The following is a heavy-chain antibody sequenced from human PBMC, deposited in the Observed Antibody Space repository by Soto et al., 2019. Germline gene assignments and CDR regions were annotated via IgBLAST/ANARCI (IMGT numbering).Heavy chain of an antibody. CDR2: ISAHNGNT. D-gene: IGHD1-1*01. J-gene: IGHJ4*02. V-gene: IGHV1-18*01. CDR3: ARGRYGDY. Sequence: QVHLVQSGAEVKRPGASVKVSCKGSGYTFTTYGITWVRQAPGQGLEWVGWISAHNGNTIYAQKLQGRVTVTRDTSTSTAYMELRSLRSDDTAVYYCARGRYGDYWGQGALVTVSS. CDR1: GYTFTTYG.